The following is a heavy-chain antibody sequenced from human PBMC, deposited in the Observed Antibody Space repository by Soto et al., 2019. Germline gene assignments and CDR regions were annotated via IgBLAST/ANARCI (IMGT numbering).Heavy chain of an antibody. Sequence: SGTLPLSCAVACRSFNGYYWGWIRQPPEKGMEWIGEINHSGSTNYNPSLKSRVTISVDTSKNQFSLKLSSVTAADTAVYYCARGQYYDSSGYYYILYYFDYWGQGTLVTVSS. J-gene: IGHJ4*02. CDR2: INHSGST. V-gene: IGHV4-34*01. CDR1: CRSFNGYY. CDR3: ARGQYYDSSGYYYILYYFDY. D-gene: IGHD3-22*01.